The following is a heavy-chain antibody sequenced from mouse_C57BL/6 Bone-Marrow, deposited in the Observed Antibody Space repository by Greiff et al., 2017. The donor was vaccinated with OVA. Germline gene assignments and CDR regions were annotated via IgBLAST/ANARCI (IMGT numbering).Heavy chain of an antibody. CDR3: ARYDYDGYFDV. Sequence: VQLVESGAELAKPGASVKLSCKASGYTFTSYWMHWVKQRPGQGLEWIGYINPSSGYTKYNQKFKDKATLTADKSSSTAYMQLRSLTYEDSAVYYCARYDYDGYFDVWGTGTTVTVSS. D-gene: IGHD2-4*01. V-gene: IGHV1-7*01. CDR1: GYTFTSYW. CDR2: INPSSGYT. J-gene: IGHJ1*03.